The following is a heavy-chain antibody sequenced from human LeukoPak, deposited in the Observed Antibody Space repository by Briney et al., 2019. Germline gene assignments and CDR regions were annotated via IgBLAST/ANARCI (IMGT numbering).Heavy chain of an antibody. CDR2: ISSSSSYI. CDR1: GFTFSSYS. Sequence: GSLRLSCAASGFTFSSYSMNWVRQAPGKGLEWVSSISSSSSYIYYADSVKGRFTISRDNSKNTLYLQMNSLRAEDTAVYYCASSDSSGWYGRTDYWGQGTLVTVSS. J-gene: IGHJ4*02. V-gene: IGHV3-21*04. D-gene: IGHD6-19*01. CDR3: ASSDSSGWYGRTDY.